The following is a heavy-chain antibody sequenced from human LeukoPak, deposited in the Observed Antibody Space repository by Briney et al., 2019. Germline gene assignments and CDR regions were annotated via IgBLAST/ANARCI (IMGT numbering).Heavy chain of an antibody. V-gene: IGHV3-23*01. J-gene: IGHJ6*03. D-gene: IGHD2-15*01. CDR2: LSSSGGTT. CDR3: AKNGDRGAYCSGGSCYPYYYYYMDV. Sequence: PGGSLTFYCAASGFTFNSYGMIWVRQAPGRGLEWVAALSSSGGTTYYADSVKGRFTIYRDNSKNTLYLQMNRLRAEDTAIYYCAKNGDRGAYCSGGSCYPYYYYYMDVWGKGTTVTISS. CDR1: GFTFNSYG.